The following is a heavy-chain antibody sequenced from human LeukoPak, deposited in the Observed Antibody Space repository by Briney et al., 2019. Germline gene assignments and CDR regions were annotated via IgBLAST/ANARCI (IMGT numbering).Heavy chain of an antibody. CDR3: AGGVLVPAAMLGYYYYYGMDV. CDR1: GDSINTKSYY. Sequence: ASETLSLTCTVSGDSINTKSYYWGWIRQPPGKGLEWIGSIYYSGNTYYNPSLKSRVTLSIDTSKNQFSLRLSSVTAADTAVYYCAGGVLVPAAMLGYYYYYGMDVWGQGTTVTVSS. V-gene: IGHV4-39*01. CDR2: IYYSGNT. J-gene: IGHJ6*02. D-gene: IGHD2-2*01.